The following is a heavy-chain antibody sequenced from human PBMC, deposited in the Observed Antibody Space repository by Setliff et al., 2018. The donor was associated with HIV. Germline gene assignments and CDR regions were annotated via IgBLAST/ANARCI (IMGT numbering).Heavy chain of an antibody. Sequence: PSETLSLTCAVSGYSIRSGYYWGWIRQSPGKGLEWIGTMFRTGTSYYNPSLTSRVTISQDTSKNQFSLELTSVTAADTAVYCFATVDGTRYLDYWGQGKLVTVSS. V-gene: IGHV4-38-2*01. J-gene: IGHJ4*02. CDR1: GYSIRSGYY. CDR3: ATVDGTRYLDY. CDR2: MFRTGTS. D-gene: IGHD1-1*01.